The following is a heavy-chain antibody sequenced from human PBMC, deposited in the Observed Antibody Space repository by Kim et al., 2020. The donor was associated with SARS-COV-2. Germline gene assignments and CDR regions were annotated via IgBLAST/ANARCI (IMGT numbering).Heavy chain of an antibody. CDR2: ISGSGGST. V-gene: IGHV3-23*01. J-gene: IGHJ5*02. CDR3: AKDQPRQPAVAGVVDWFDP. Sequence: GGSLRLSCAASGFTFSSYAMSWVRQAPGKGLEWVSAISGSGGSTYYADSVKGRFTISRDNSKNTLYLQMNSLRAEDTAVYYCAKDQPRQPAVAGVVDWFDPWGQGTLVTVSS. D-gene: IGHD6-19*01. CDR1: GFTFSSYA.